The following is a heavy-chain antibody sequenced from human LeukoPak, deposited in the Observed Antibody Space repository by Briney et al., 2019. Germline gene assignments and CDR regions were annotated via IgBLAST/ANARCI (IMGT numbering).Heavy chain of an antibody. V-gene: IGHV3-21*01. CDR2: ISSSSYI. CDR1: GFTFSSYS. CDR3: ARDTLPSY. Sequence: GGSLRLSCAASGFTFSSYSMTWVRQAPGKGLEWVSSISSSSYIYYADSVKGRFTISRDNAKNSLYLQMNRLRAEDTAVYYCARDTLPSYWGQGTLVTVSS. J-gene: IGHJ4*02.